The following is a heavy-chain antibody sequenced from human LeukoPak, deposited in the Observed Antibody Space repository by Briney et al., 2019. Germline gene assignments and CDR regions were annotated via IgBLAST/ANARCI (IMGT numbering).Heavy chain of an antibody. CDR3: ARDPATGGYYHSYFDY. CDR1: GGTFSSYA. Sequence: SVKVSCKASGGTFSSYAISWVRQAPGQGLEWMGGIIPIFGTANYAQKFQGRVTITTDESTSTAYMELSSLRSEDTAVYYCARDPATGGYYHSYFDYWGQGTLVTVSS. CDR2: IIPIFGTA. J-gene: IGHJ4*02. V-gene: IGHV1-69*05. D-gene: IGHD3-22*01.